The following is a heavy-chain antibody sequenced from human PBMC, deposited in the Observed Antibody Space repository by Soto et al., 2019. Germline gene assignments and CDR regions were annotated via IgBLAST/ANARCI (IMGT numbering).Heavy chain of an antibody. CDR3: ERDNYGSGSIDY. Sequence: QVQLVQSGAAVKKPGSSVKVSCKASAGTLSSYAISWVRQAPGQALEWMGGIIPIFGTANYAQKFQGRLTITADEFTRTAYMELSSLRAEEKAVYCCERDNYGSGSIDYWGQGTLVTVSS. CDR1: AGTLSSYA. CDR2: IIPIFGTA. J-gene: IGHJ4*02. D-gene: IGHD3-10*01. V-gene: IGHV1-69*01.